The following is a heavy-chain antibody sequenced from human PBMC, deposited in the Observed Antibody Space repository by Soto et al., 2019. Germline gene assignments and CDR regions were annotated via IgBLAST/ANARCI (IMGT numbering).Heavy chain of an antibody. D-gene: IGHD2-21*02. CDR2: IYYSGST. CDR1: GGSISSYY. CDR3: ARGSWGGDCLLDY. Sequence: SETLSLTCTVSGGSISSYYWSWIRQPPGKGLEWIGYIYYSGSTDDNPSLKSRVTISVDTSKNQLSLKLRSVTAADAAVYYCARGSWGGDCLLDYSGLGTLVTVSS. V-gene: IGHV4-59*01. J-gene: IGHJ4*02.